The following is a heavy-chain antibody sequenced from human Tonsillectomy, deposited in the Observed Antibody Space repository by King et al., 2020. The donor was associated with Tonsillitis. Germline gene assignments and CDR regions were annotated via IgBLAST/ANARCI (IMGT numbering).Heavy chain of an antibody. V-gene: IGHV3-9*01. CDR1: GFTFDDYA. CDR3: AKDITVWGGGPFDI. D-gene: IGHD3-16*01. Sequence: VQLVESGGGLVQPGRSLRLSCAASGFTFDDYAMHWFRQAPGKGLEWVSNITWNSVSIGFADSVKGRFTISRDNAKNSLYLQMNILRAEDTALYYCAKDITVWGGGPFDIWGQGTMVTVSS. J-gene: IGHJ3*02. CDR2: ITWNSVSI.